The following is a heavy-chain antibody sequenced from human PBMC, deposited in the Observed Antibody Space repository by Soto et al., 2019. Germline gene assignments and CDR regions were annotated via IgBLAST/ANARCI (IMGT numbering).Heavy chain of an antibody. V-gene: IGHV2-5*02. CDR1: RFSLSTSGVG. Sequence: GXTRVTPTKTLTXSCAFSRFSLSTSGVGVVWIRQPPVKALEWLALIYWDDDKRYIPSLKSSLTITKDTSKNKVVLTMTNIDTVETATYYCAHRQDFWSGYPYYFDYWGQGTLVTVSS. CDR3: AHRQDFWSGYPYYFDY. CDR2: IYWDDDK. D-gene: IGHD3-3*01. J-gene: IGHJ4*02.